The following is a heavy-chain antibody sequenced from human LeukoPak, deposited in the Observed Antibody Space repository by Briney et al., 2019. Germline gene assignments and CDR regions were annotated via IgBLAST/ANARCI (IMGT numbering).Heavy chain of an antibody. J-gene: IGHJ4*02. D-gene: IGHD3-9*01. CDR3: ARGADYDILTGYRAPFDY. CDR2: IIPIFGTA. V-gene: IGHV1-69*06. Sequence: SVKVSCKASGDTFSSYAISWVRQAPGQGLEWMGGIIPIFGTANYAQKFQGRVTITADKSTSTAYMELSSLRSEDTAVYYCARGADYDILTGYRAPFDYWGQGTLVTVSS. CDR1: GDTFSSYA.